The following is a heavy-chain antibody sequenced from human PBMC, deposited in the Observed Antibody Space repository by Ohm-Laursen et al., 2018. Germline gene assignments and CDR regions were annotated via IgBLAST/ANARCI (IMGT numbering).Heavy chain of an antibody. D-gene: IGHD3-22*01. CDR2: ITYSGHYT. CDR1: GFTFSSYD. J-gene: IGHJ4*02. V-gene: IGHV3-23*01. Sequence: SLRLSCTASGFTFSSYDMTWVRQAPGKGLEWVSSITYSGHYTYYADSVKGRFTISRDNSQNTLNLEMNSLRAEDTAIYYCGKVISSGYYYDYWGQGTLVTVSS. CDR3: GKVISSGYYYDY.